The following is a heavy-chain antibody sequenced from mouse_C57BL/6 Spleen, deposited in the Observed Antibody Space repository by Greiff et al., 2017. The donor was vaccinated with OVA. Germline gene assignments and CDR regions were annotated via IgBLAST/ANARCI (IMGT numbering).Heavy chain of an antibody. CDR1: GFNIKDDY. Sequence: VQLQQSGAELVRPGASVKLSCTASGFNIKDDYMHWVKQRPEQGLEWIGWIDPENGDTEYASKFQGKATITADTSSNTAYLQLSSLTSEDTAVYYCTRGNYSYYFDYWGQGTTRTVSS. D-gene: IGHD2-1*01. CDR3: TRGNYSYYFDY. CDR2: IDPENGDT. J-gene: IGHJ2*01. V-gene: IGHV14-4*01.